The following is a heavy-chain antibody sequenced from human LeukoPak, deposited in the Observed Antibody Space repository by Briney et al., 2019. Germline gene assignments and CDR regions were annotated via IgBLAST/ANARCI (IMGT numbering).Heavy chain of an antibody. CDR3: ARDGEMATIENYFEY. CDR2: INHSGST. Sequence: SETLSLTCAVYGGSFIGFHWNWIRQPPGKGLEWIGDINHSGSTNYNPSLTSRVTISLDTSKNQFSLKLSSVTAADTAVYYCARDGEMATIENYFEYWGQGTLVTVSS. J-gene: IGHJ4*02. CDR1: GGSFIGFH. V-gene: IGHV4-34*01. D-gene: IGHD5-24*01.